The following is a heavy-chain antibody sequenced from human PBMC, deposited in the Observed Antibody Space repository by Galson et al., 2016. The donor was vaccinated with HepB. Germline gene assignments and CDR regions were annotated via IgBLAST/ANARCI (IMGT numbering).Heavy chain of an antibody. V-gene: IGHV3-23*01. CDR1: GFIFSNHA. J-gene: IGHJ4*02. D-gene: IGHD1-1*01. Sequence: SLRLSCAASGFIFSNHAMSWVRQAPGKGLEWVSGLLGGGDTTYYAESVKGRFTISRDNSKNTLYLQMNNLRAEDTAVYYCVKDDKWNVDYWGQGTLVTVSS. CDR2: LLGGGDTT. CDR3: VKDDKWNVDY.